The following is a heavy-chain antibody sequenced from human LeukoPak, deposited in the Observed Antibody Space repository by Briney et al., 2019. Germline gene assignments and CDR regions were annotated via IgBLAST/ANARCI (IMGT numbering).Heavy chain of an antibody. J-gene: IGHJ5*02. CDR3: AREDSSGSWGLGWFDP. D-gene: IGHD3-22*01. CDR2: IYYSGST. Sequence: PSETLSLTCTVSGGSISSSSYYWGWIRQPPGKGLEWIGSIYYSGSTYYNPSLKSRVAISVDTSKNQFSLKLSSVTAADTAVYYCAREDSSGSWGLGWFDPWGQGTLVTVSS. V-gene: IGHV4-39*07. CDR1: GGSISSSSYY.